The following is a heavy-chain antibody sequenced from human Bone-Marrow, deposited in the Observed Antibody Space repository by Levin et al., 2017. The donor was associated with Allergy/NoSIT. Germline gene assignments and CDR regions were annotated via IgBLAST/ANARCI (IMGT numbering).Heavy chain of an antibody. CDR3: ARDKYYNPER. V-gene: IGHV3-74*01. CDR2: INSDGTI. J-gene: IGHJ4*02. CDR1: GFAFSTYW. Sequence: GGSLRLSCAASGFAFSTYWMHWVRQAPGKGLVWVSRINSDGTITYADFVKGRFTISRDNAKNTLYLQINSLRPEDTALYYCARDKYYNPERWGQGTLVTVSS. D-gene: IGHD3-10*01.